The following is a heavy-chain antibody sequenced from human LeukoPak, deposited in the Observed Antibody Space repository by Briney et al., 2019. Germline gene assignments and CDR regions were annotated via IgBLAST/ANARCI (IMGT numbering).Heavy chain of an antibody. D-gene: IGHD6-13*01. V-gene: IGHV1-2*04. J-gene: IGHJ6*02. CDR1: GYTFTGYY. CDR2: INPDSGGT. Sequence: ASVKVSCKASGYTFTGYYMHWVRQAPGQGLEWMGWINPDSGGTNYAQKFQGWVTMTRDTSISTAYMELSRLRSDDTAVYYCARGGPHSSSWRTTYYYYYGMDVWGQGTTVTVSS. CDR3: ARGGPHSSSWRTTYYYYYGMDV.